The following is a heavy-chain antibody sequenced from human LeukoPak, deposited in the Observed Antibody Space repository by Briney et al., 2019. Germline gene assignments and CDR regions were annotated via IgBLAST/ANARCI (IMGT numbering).Heavy chain of an antibody. J-gene: IGHJ4*02. Sequence: SETLSLTCAVYGGSFSGYYWSWIRQPPGKGLEWIGYIYYSGSTNYNPSLKSRVTISVDTSKNQFSLKLSSVTAADTAVYYCARVDSSNWYEYRGYFDYWGQGTLVTVSS. CDR2: IYYSGST. D-gene: IGHD6-13*01. CDR3: ARVDSSNWYEYRGYFDY. CDR1: GGSFSGYY. V-gene: IGHV4-59*01.